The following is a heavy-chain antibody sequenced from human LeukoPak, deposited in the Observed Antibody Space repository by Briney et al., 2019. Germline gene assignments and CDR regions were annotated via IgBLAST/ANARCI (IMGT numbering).Heavy chain of an antibody. D-gene: IGHD6-6*01. J-gene: IGHJ4*02. CDR3: AKGIAARPRGFDY. Sequence: GASVKVSCKASGGTFSSYAISWVRQAPGKGLEWVANIKQDGSEKYYVASVKGRFTISRDNAKNSLYLQMNSLRAEDTAVYYCAKGIAARPRGFDYWGQGTLVTVSS. V-gene: IGHV3-7*03. CDR1: GGTFSSYA. CDR2: IKQDGSEK.